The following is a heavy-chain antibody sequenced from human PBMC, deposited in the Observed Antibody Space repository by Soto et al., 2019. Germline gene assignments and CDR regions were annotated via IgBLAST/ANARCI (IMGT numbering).Heavy chain of an antibody. Sequence: GSLRLSCAASGFTFRDYAMSWVRQAPGRGLEWVSGVSNSGSSTYYADSVKGRLTISRDNSKNTLYLQMNSLRAEDTAVYYCAKHSRETTTCCGEDWGQGTRVTVSS. D-gene: IGHD2-2*01. CDR2: VSNSGSST. V-gene: IGHV3-23*01. CDR3: AKHSRETTTCCGED. J-gene: IGHJ4*02. CDR1: GFTFRDYA.